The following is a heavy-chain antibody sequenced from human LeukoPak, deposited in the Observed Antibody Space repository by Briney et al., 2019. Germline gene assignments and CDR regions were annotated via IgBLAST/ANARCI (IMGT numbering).Heavy chain of an antibody. Sequence: GGSLRLSCAASGFTFSSYAMHWVRQAPGKGLEWVAVISYDGSNKYYADSVKGRFTISRDNSKNTLYLQMNSLRAEDTAVYYCARDPRFSSSSFFDYWGQGTLVTVSS. D-gene: IGHD6-6*01. CDR1: GFTFSSYA. CDR2: ISYDGSNK. CDR3: ARDPRFSSSSFFDY. V-gene: IGHV3-30-3*01. J-gene: IGHJ4*02.